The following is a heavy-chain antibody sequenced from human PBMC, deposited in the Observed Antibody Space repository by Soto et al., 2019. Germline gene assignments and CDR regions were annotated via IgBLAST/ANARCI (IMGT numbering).Heavy chain of an antibody. CDR3: VVWESVYDILTGYYPSNYYGMDV. V-gene: IGHV1-18*01. Sequence: QVQLVQSGAEVKKPGASVKVSCKASGYTFTSYGISWVRQAPGQGLEWMGWISAYNGNTNYAQKLQGRVTMTTDTSTSTAYMELRSLSSDDTAVYYCVVWESVYDILTGYYPSNYYGMDVWGQGTTVTVSS. CDR2: ISAYNGNT. J-gene: IGHJ6*02. CDR1: GYTFTSYG. D-gene: IGHD3-9*01.